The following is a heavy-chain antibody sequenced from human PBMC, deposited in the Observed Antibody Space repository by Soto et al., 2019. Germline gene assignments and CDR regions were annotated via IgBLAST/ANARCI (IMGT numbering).Heavy chain of an antibody. CDR1: GFTFSSYA. CDR2: ISGSGGST. V-gene: IGHV3-23*01. Sequence: GGSLRLSCAASGFTFSSYAMSWVRQAPGKGLEWVSAISGSGGSTYYADSVKGRFTISRDNSKNTLYLQMNSLRAEDTAVYYCAKAITPAWNDPDWKLYWGQGTLVTVSS. J-gene: IGHJ4*02. CDR3: AKAITPAWNDPDWKLY. D-gene: IGHD1-1*01.